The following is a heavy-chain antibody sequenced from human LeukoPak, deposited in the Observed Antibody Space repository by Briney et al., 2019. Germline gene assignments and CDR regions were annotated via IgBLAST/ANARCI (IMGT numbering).Heavy chain of an antibody. CDR1: GGSISSGGYY. CDR2: IYHSGST. V-gene: IGHV4-30-2*01. CDR3: ASIPSYYFDY. D-gene: IGHD6-6*01. Sequence: PSQTLSLTCTVSGGSISSGGYYWSWIRQPPGKGLEWIGYIYHSGSTFYNPSLKSRVTISVDRSKNQFSLKLSSVTAADTAVYYCASIPSYYFDYWGQGTLVTVSS. J-gene: IGHJ4*02.